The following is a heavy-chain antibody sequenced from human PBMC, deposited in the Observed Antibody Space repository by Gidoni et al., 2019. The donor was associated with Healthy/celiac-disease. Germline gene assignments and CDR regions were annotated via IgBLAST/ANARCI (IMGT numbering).Heavy chain of an antibody. CDR3: AREGRNSSGWYWTYYYYYMDV. D-gene: IGHD6-19*01. V-gene: IGHV3-74*01. CDR1: GFTFSSYW. J-gene: IGHJ6*03. CDR2: INSDGSST. Sequence: EVQLVESGGGLVQPGGSLRLSCAASGFTFSSYWMHWVRQAPGKGLVWVSRINSDGSSTSYADSVKGRFTISRDNAKNTLYLQMNSLRAEDTAVYYCAREGRNSSGWYWTYYYYYMDVWGKGTTVTVSS.